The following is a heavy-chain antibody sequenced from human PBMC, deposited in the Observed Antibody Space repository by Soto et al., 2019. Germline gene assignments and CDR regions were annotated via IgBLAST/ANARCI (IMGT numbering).Heavy chain of an antibody. D-gene: IGHD3-3*01. J-gene: IGHJ6*02. CDR1: GYNCTSYY. CDR2: MNPNSGNT. Sequence: APLRVSYKASGYNCTSYYMNWQRKATGQGLEWMGWMNPNSGNTGYAQKFQGRVTTTADDSTSTAYMELSSLRSEDTAVYYCARGSGRSGYPSDYYYGMDVWGQGTTVTVSS. CDR3: ARGSGRSGYPSDYYYGMDV. V-gene: IGHV1-8*01.